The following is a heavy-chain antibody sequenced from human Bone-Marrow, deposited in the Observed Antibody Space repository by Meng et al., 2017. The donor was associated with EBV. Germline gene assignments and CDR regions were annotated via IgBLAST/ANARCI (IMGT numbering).Heavy chain of an antibody. CDR2: ISSSSSYI. V-gene: IGHV3-21*01. CDR1: GFTFSSYS. D-gene: IGHD1-26*01. Sequence: EVQLVESGGXLVKPGGSXRPSCAASGFTFSSYSMNWVRQAPGKGLEWVSSISSSSSYIYYADSVKGRFTISRDNAKNSLYLQMNSLRAEDTAVYYCARDGEELAGNWFDPWGQGTLVTVSS. J-gene: IGHJ5*02. CDR3: ARDGEELAGNWFDP.